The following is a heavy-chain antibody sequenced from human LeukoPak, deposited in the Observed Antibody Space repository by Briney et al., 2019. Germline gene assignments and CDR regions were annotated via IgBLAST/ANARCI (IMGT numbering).Heavy chain of an antibody. CDR2: IYYSGST. D-gene: IGHD3-22*01. CDR1: GGSISSSSYY. Sequence: SETLSLTCTVSGGSISSSSYYWGWIRQPPGKGLEWIGSIYYSGSTNYNPSLKSRVTISVDTSKNQFSLKLSSVTAADTAVYYCARAAYYDSSGYYYSYYYGMDVWGQGTTVTVSS. J-gene: IGHJ6*02. V-gene: IGHV4-39*07. CDR3: ARAAYYDSSGYYYSYYYGMDV.